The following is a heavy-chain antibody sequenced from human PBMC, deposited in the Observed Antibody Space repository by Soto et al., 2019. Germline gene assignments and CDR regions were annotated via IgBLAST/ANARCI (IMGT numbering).Heavy chain of an antibody. CDR2: ISAYNGNT. CDR3: ARDAPTSSWYADYYYGMDV. D-gene: IGHD6-13*01. J-gene: IGHJ6*02. CDR1: GYTFTSYG. V-gene: IGHV1-18*01. Sequence: ASVKVSCKASGYTFTSYGISWVRQAPGQGLEWMGWISAYNGNTNYAQKLQGRVTMTTDTSTSTAYMELRSLRSDDTAVYYCARDAPTSSWYADYYYGMDVWGQGTKVTVSS.